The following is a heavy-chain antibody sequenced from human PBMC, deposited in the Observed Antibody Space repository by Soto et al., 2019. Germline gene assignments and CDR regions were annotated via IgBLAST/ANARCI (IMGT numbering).Heavy chain of an antibody. CDR1: GFTFSSYA. D-gene: IGHD3-3*01. CDR2: ISGPGIST. CDR3: AMPLFFWSGYEGWFDP. Sequence: EVQLLESGGGLVQPGGSLRLSCAASGFTFSSYAMSWVRKAPGKGLEWVSGISGPGISTYYGDSVKGRFTVSRDNSKNTVYLQMSSLRVEDTAIYYFAMPLFFWSGYEGWFDPWGQGTLVIVSS. J-gene: IGHJ5*02. V-gene: IGHV3-23*01.